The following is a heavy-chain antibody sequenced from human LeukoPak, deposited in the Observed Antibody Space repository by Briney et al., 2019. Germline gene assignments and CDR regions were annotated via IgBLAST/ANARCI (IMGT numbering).Heavy chain of an antibody. Sequence: SVKVSCKASGGTFSSYAISWVRQAPGQGLEWMGRIIPILGIANYAQKFQGRVTITADKSTSTAYMELSSLRSEDTAVYYCARDKLERVYGGNFWYFDLWGRGTLVTVSS. J-gene: IGHJ2*01. V-gene: IGHV1-69*10. D-gene: IGHD4-23*01. CDR3: ARDKLERVYGGNFWYFDL. CDR2: IIPILGIA. CDR1: GGTFSSYA.